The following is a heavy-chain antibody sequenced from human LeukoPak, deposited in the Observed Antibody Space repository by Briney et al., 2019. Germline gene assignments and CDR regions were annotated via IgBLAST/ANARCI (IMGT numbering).Heavy chain of an antibody. CDR2: IIPIFGTA. D-gene: IGHD2-2*01. CDR3: ARDTRYCSSTSCKGGDY. J-gene: IGHJ4*02. Sequence: SVKVSCKASGGTFSSYAISWVRQAPGQGLEWMGGIIPIFGTANYAQKFQGRVTITTDESTSTAYMELSSLRSEGTAVYYCARDTRYCSSTSCKGGDYWGQGTLVTVSS. CDR1: GGTFSSYA. V-gene: IGHV1-69*05.